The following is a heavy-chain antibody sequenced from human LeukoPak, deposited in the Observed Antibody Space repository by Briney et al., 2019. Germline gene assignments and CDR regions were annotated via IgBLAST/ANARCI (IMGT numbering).Heavy chain of an antibody. CDR1: GITVSSNY. D-gene: IGHD3-10*01. J-gene: IGHJ4*02. CDR3: VRCIPKWFGVRSYYFDS. CDR2: IYGGGST. V-gene: IGHV3-66*01. Sequence: GGSLRLSCAASGITVSSNYMSWVRQAPGRGLEWVSVIYGGGSTYYIDSVKGRFTISRDNSKNTLYLQMNSLRAEDTAVYYCVRCIPKWFGVRSYYFDSWGQGTLVTVSS.